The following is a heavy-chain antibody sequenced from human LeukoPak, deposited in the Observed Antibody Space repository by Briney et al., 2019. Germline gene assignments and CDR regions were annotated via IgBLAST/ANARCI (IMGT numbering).Heavy chain of an antibody. D-gene: IGHD4-11*01. CDR1: GFTFSTYG. V-gene: IGHV3-23*01. CDR3: AKGAYSNWFDP. Sequence: PGGTLRLSCAASGFTFSTYGMSWVRQAPGKGLEWVSGISGSGGSRFYTDSVKGRFTISRDNSKNTLYLQMNSLRAEDTAVYYCAKGAYSNWFDPWGQGTLVTVSS. CDR2: ISGSGGSR. J-gene: IGHJ5*02.